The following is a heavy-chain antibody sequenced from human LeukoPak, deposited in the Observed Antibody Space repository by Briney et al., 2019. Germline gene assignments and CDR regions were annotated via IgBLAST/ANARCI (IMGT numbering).Heavy chain of an antibody. V-gene: IGHV3-64D*06. J-gene: IGHJ4*02. CDR3: VKDLGRVRGTPDS. CDR1: GFVFTIYT. Sequence: GGSLRLSCSASGFVFTIYTMYWVRQAPGKGPEYVSTISGSGNGFSIYYADSVKGRFTISRDNSKNIVYLQMNGLRSEDTAVYYCVKDLGRVRGTPDSWGQGTLVTVSS. D-gene: IGHD3-16*01. CDR2: ISGSGNGFSI.